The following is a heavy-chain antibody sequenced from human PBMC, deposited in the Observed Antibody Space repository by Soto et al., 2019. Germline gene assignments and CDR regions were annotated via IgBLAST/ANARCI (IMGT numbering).Heavy chain of an antibody. CDR2: MDYSGSS. Sequence: QLQLQESGPGLVKPSETLSLTCSVSGGSISSRTFWWAWIRQPPGKGLEWIGDMDYSGSSYSSPSLKSRVTLSVDTSKNQLSLTLNSVTAADTAVYYCARHPRDDYNYGGSGIFDYWGQGTLVTVSS. CDR3: ARHPRDDYNYGGSGIFDY. J-gene: IGHJ4*02. D-gene: IGHD4-4*01. CDR1: GGSISSRTFW. V-gene: IGHV4-39*01.